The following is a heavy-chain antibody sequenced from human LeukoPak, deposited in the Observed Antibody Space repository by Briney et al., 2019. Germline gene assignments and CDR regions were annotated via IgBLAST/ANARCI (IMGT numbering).Heavy chain of an antibody. CDR2: ISGSGGST. CDR1: GFTFSSYA. J-gene: IGHJ6*02. V-gene: IGHV3-23*01. CDR3: AKAYYYDSSGYYYYYYYGMDV. D-gene: IGHD3-22*01. Sequence: GGSLRLSCAASGFTFSSYAMSWVRQAPGKGLEWVSAISGSGGSTYYADSVKGRFTISRDNSKNTLYLQMNSLRAEDTAVYYCAKAYYYDSSGYYYYYYYGMDVWGQGTRSPSP.